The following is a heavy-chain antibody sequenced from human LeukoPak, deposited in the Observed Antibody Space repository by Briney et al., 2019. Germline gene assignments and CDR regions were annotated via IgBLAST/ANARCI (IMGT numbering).Heavy chain of an antibody. CDR3: ARGLGYCSSTSCYTFDY. CDR2: IYYSGST. D-gene: IGHD2-2*02. CDR1: GGSISSHY. Sequence: SETLSLTCTVSGGSISSHYWSWIRQPPGKGLEWIGYIYYSGSTNYNPSRKSRVTISVDTSKNQFSLKLSSVTAADTAVYYCARGLGYCSSTSCYTFDYWGQGTLVTVSS. J-gene: IGHJ4*02. V-gene: IGHV4-59*11.